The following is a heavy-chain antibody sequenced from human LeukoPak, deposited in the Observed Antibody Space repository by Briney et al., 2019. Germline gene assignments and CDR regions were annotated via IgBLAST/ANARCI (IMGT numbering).Heavy chain of an antibody. CDR3: AREWGITGTPQQKYYYYYYGMDV. CDR2: IYTSGST. CDR1: GGSISSYY. J-gene: IGHJ6*02. D-gene: IGHD1-7*01. Sequence: SETLSLPCTVSGGSISSYYWSWIRQPAGKGLEWIGRIYTSGSTNYNPSLKSRVTMSVDTSKNQFSLKLSSVTAADTAVYYCAREWGITGTPQQKYYYYYYGMDVWGQGTTVTVSS. V-gene: IGHV4-4*07.